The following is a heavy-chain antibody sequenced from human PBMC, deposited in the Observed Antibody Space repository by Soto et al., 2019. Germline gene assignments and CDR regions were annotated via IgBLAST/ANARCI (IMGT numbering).Heavy chain of an antibody. D-gene: IGHD2-2*01. V-gene: IGHV3-73*02. J-gene: IGHJ6*02. Sequence: VQLVESGGGLVQPGGSLKLSCAASGFTFSGSAMHWVRQASGKGLEWVGRIRSKANSYATAYAASVKGRFTISRDDSKNTAYLQMNSLKTEDTAVYYCTRQGPDAGNEGMDVWGQGTTVTVSS. CDR3: TRQGPDAGNEGMDV. CDR2: IRSKANSYAT. CDR1: GFTFSGSA.